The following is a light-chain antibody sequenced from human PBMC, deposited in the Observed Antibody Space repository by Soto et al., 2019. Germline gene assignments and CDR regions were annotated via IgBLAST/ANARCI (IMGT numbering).Light chain of an antibody. CDR1: EGIRSC. CDR2: AAS. V-gene: IGKV1-12*01. J-gene: IGKJ4*01. CDR3: QQANSFPPLT. Sequence: DIQMTQSPSSVSSSVGGRVTITCWASEGIRSCLAWYQQKPGKAPKLLIYAASSLQSGVRSRFSGSGSGTDFTLTISSLQPEDFATYYCQQANSFPPLTFGGGTKVEIK.